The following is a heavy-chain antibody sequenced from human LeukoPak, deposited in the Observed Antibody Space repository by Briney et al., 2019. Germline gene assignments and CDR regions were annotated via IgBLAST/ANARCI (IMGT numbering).Heavy chain of an antibody. CDR1: GGSISSGSYY. CDR3: ARERKYQLPDIYFYYYMDV. J-gene: IGHJ6*03. D-gene: IGHD2-2*01. CDR2: ISMSGST. Sequence: SETLSLTCTVSGGSISSGSYYWSWLRQPAGKGLEWIGRISMSGSTDYNPSLKSRVTISVAKLKNQVSLKLSSVTAADTAVYYCARERKYQLPDIYFYYYMDVWGEGTTVTVSS. V-gene: IGHV4-61*02.